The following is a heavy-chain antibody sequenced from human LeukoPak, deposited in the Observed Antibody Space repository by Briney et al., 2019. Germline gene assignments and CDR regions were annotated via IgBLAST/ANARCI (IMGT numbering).Heavy chain of an antibody. CDR3: ARGRVVRGVIRNRWFDP. Sequence: TSETLSLTCAVYGGSFSGYYWSWIRQPPGKGLEWIGEINHSGSTNYNPSLKSRVTISVDTSKNQFSLKLSSVTAADTAVYYCARGRVVRGVIRNRWFDPWGQGTLVTVSS. J-gene: IGHJ5*02. V-gene: IGHV4-34*01. CDR1: GGSFSGYY. D-gene: IGHD3-10*01. CDR2: INHSGST.